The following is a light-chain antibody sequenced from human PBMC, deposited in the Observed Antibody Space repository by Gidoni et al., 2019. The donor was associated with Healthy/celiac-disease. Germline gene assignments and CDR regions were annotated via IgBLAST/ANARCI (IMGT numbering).Light chain of an antibody. J-gene: IGKJ3*01. CDR1: QSVSSY. Sequence: EIVLPQSPATLSLSPGERATLSCRASQSVSSYLAWYQQKPGQAPRLLIYDASKRATGIPARFSGSGSWTDFTLTISSLEPEDFAVYYCQQRSNWPPIFTFGPGTKVDIK. CDR3: QQRSNWPPIFT. V-gene: IGKV3-11*01. CDR2: DAS.